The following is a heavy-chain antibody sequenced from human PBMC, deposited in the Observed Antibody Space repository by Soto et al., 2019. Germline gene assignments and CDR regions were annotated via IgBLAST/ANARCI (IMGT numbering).Heavy chain of an antibody. D-gene: IGHD4-17*01. CDR3: ARLLDYGDPAYDY. Sequence: SETLSLTCTVSGGSISSYYWSWIRQPPGKGLEWIGYIYYSGSTNYNPSLKSRVTISVDTSKNQFSLKLSSVTAADTAVYYCARLLDYGDPAYDYWGQGTLVTVSS. V-gene: IGHV4-59*08. CDR1: GGSISSYY. CDR2: IYYSGST. J-gene: IGHJ4*02.